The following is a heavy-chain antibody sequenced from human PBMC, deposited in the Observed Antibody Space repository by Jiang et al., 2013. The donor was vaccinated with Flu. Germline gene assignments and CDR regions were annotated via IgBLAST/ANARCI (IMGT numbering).Heavy chain of an antibody. J-gene: IGHJ4*02. D-gene: IGHD3-10*01. CDR3: ARALSLSGSYYQGYDY. CDR1: AYTFTSYY. V-gene: IGHV1-46*01. Sequence: GAEVKKPGASVKVSCKASAYTFTSYYIHWVRQAPGQGLEWMGIINPSGGSTSYAQKFQGRVTMTRDTSTSTVYMELSSLRSEDTAVYYCARALSLSGSYYQGYDYWGQGTLVTVSS. CDR2: INPSGGST.